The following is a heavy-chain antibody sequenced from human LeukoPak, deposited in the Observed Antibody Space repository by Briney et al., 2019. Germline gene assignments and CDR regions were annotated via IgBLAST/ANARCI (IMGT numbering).Heavy chain of an antibody. CDR2: ISSSSSYI. D-gene: IGHD3-3*01. Sequence: GGSLRLSCAASGFTFSSYSMNWVRQAPGKGLEWVSSISSSSSYIYYADSVKGRFTISRDNAKNSLYLQMNSLRAEDTAVYYCASYDSWSGSSFDYWGQGTLVTVSS. CDR1: GFTFSSYS. V-gene: IGHV3-21*01. J-gene: IGHJ4*02. CDR3: ASYDSWSGSSFDY.